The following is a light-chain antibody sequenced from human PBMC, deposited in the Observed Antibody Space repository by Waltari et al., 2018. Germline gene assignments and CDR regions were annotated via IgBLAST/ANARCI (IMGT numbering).Light chain of an antibody. CDR3: CTYTGSSTSYG. Sequence: QSALSQPASVSGSPGQSLTITCTGASTDLASYNLVACYQHHPNRAPKRIIDEATKRPSGISHRFSGAKSGATASLRISGLQADDEADYESCTYTGSSTSYGCGGGTKVTVL. V-gene: IGLV2-23*01. CDR1: STDLASYNL. CDR2: EAT. J-gene: IGLJ1*01.